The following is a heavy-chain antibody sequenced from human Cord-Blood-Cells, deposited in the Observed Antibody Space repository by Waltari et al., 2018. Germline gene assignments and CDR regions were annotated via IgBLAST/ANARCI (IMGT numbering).Heavy chain of an antibody. CDR3: ARGLGGYDYYYYMDV. CDR1: GYTFTSYD. V-gene: IGHV1-8*03. CDR2: VKPDSMNT. D-gene: IGHD2-15*01. J-gene: IGHJ6*03. Sequence: QVQLVQSGAEVKKPGASVKVSCKASGYTFTSYDINWVRQATGQGLGWMGWVKPDSMNTGYAQKFQGRVTITRTTSISTAYMELSSLRSEDTAVYYCARGLGGYDYYYYMDVWGKGTTVTVSS.